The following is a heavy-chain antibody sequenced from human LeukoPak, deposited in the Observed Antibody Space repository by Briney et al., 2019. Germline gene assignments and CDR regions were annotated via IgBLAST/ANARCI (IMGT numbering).Heavy chain of an antibody. D-gene: IGHD1-26*01. V-gene: IGHV6-1*01. CDR2: TYYKSKWYN. CDR3: ARQYVGAFDF. Sequence: SQTLSLTCAISGDSVSSNTAAWSWIRQSPSRGLEWLGRTYYKSKWYNDYAVSVKSRITINPDTSKNQFSLRLSSVTPEDTAMYYCARQYVGAFDFWGQGALVTVFS. CDR1: GDSVSSNTAA. J-gene: IGHJ4*02.